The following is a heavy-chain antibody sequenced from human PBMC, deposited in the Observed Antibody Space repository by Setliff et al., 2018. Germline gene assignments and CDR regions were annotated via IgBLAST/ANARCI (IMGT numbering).Heavy chain of an antibody. Sequence: SETLSLTCSVSGGSISSSYYWSWIRQPAGKGLEWIGRVYTNGGTDYNPSLRSRASISLDTSKNQLSLKLTSVTATDTAVYYCARDQWVRSPPLSFSYGMDVWGLGTTVTVSS. CDR1: GGSISSSYY. J-gene: IGHJ6*02. CDR2: VYTNGGT. V-gene: IGHV4-4*07. CDR3: ARDQWVRSPPLSFSYGMDV. D-gene: IGHD2-8*01.